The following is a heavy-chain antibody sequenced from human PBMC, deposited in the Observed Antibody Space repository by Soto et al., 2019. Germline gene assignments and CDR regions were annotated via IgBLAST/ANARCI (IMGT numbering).Heavy chain of an antibody. Sequence: NPSETLSLTCTVSGGSISSYYWSWIRQPPGKGLEWIGYIYYSGSTNYNPSLKSRVTISVDTSKNQFSLKLSSVTAADTAVYYCARVRLPYSSSNHFDYWGQGTLVTVSS. CDR3: ARVRLPYSSSNHFDY. D-gene: IGHD6-6*01. CDR2: IYYSGST. V-gene: IGHV4-59*01. CDR1: GGSISSYY. J-gene: IGHJ4*02.